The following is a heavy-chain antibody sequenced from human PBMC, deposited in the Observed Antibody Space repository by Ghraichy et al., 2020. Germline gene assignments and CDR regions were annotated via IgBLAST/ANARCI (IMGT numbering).Heavy chain of an antibody. CDR3: ARQAPGYCSGGSCSYYYYYGMDV. CDR1: GGSISSYY. J-gene: IGHJ6*02. Sequence: SETLSLTCTVSGGSISSYYWSWIRQPPGKGLEWIGYIYYSGSTNYNSSLKSRVTISVDTSKNQFSLKLSSVTAADTAVYYCARQAPGYCSGGSCSYYYYYGMDVWGQGTTVTVSS. V-gene: IGHV4-59*08. CDR2: IYYSGST. D-gene: IGHD2-15*01.